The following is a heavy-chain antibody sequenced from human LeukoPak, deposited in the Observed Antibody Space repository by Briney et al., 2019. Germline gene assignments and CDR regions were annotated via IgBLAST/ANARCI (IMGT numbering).Heavy chain of an antibody. CDR1: GFTSANYG. CDR3: AKDHGRYYFFYGIDV. J-gene: IGHJ6*02. CDR2: VSFDGSVT. Sequence: PGRSLRLSCEASGFTSANYGMHWVRQVPGKGLEWLAVVSFDGSVTYHSDFVKGRFAISRDNSKNTVDLQMDSLGAEDTALYYCAKDHGRYYFFYGIDVWGQGTTVTV. V-gene: IGHV3-30*18. D-gene: IGHD3/OR15-3a*01.